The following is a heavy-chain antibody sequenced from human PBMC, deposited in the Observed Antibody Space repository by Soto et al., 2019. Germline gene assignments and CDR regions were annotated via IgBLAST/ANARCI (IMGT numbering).Heavy chain of an antibody. J-gene: IGHJ4*02. CDR2: ISSKSSLI. V-gene: IGHV3-21*06. D-gene: IGHD2-15*01. Sequence: EVQLVESGGGLVKPGGSLRLSCAPSGFTFSDYGMNWVRQTPGKGLEWVSFISSKSSLIYYADSVRGRFTISRDNTKSSLFLQMNSLRVDDTAVYFCARASSHPYCSGGSCFDVWGQGTLVTVS. CDR3: ARASSHPYCSGGSCFDV. CDR1: GFTFSDYG.